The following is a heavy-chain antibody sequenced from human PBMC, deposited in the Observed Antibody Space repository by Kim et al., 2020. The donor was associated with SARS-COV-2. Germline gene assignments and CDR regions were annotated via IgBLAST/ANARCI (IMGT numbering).Heavy chain of an antibody. Sequence: SETLSLTCTVSGGSISSGGYYWTWIRQHPGKGLEWIGYINYSGNTYYNPSLKSRVTLSVDTSKNQFSLKLSSVTAADTAVYYCARDAEAQYYDFWSGLGGMDVWGQGTTVTVSS. D-gene: IGHD3-3*01. J-gene: IGHJ6*02. V-gene: IGHV4-31*03. CDR2: INYSGNT. CDR3: ARDAEAQYYDFWSGLGGMDV. CDR1: GGSISSGGYY.